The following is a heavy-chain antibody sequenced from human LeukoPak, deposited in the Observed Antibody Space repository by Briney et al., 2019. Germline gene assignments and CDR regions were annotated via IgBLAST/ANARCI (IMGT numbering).Heavy chain of an antibody. Sequence: PGGSLRLSCAASGFTVSSNYMSWVRQAPGKGLVWVSRINSDGSSTSYADSVKGRFTISRDNSKNTLYPQMNSLRAEDTAVYYCARVGYNSVWYYFDYWGQGTLVTVSS. CDR1: GFTVSSNY. J-gene: IGHJ4*02. D-gene: IGHD6-19*01. V-gene: IGHV3-74*01. CDR3: ARVGYNSVWYYFDY. CDR2: INSDGSST.